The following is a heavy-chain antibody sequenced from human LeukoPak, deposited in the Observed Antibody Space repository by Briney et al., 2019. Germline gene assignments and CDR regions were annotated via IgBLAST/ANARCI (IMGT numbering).Heavy chain of an antibody. CDR1: GFTFSSYA. J-gene: IGHJ4*02. V-gene: IGHV3-23*01. CDR2: ISGSGGST. D-gene: IGHD6-19*01. Sequence: GGSLRLSCAASGFTFSSYAMSWVRQAPGKGLEWVSAISGSGGSTYYADSVKGRFTISRDNSKSTLYLQMNSLRAEDTAVYYCAKAIAVAGTSKYYFDYWGQGTLVTVSS. CDR3: AKAIAVAGTSKYYFDY.